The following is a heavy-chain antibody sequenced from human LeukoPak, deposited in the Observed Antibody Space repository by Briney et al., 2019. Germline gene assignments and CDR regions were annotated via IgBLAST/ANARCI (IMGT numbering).Heavy chain of an antibody. CDR2: INNDGSYA. V-gene: IGHV3-74*01. Sequence: GGSLRLSCVASGFTFSSYWLHWVRQAPGKGLVWVSHINNDGSYATYAESVKGRFTISRDNAKNTLFLQMNSLRAEDTAVYYCARINYEEDSWGQGTLVTVSS. D-gene: IGHD3-16*01. J-gene: IGHJ4*02. CDR1: GFTFSSYW. CDR3: ARINYEEDS.